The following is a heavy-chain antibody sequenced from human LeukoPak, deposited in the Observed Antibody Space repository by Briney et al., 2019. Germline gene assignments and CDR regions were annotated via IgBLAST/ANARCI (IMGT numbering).Heavy chain of an antibody. Sequence: GGSLRLSCAASGFTFSSYWMSWVRQAPGKGLEWVANIKKDGSEKYYVDSVKGRFTISRDNAKNSLYLQMNSLRAEDTAVYYCARRVGKLLRFNYFDYWGQGTLVTVSS. CDR3: ARRVGKLLRFNYFDY. CDR2: IKKDGSEK. V-gene: IGHV3-7*01. J-gene: IGHJ4*02. D-gene: IGHD5-12*01. CDR1: GFTFSSYW.